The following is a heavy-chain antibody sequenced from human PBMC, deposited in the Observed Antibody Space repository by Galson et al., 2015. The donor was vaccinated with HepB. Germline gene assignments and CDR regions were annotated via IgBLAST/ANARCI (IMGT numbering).Heavy chain of an antibody. CDR1: GGSISSSSYY. Sequence: ATLSLTCTVSGGSISSSSYYWGWIRQPPGKGLEWIGSIYYSGSTYYNPSLKSRVTISVDTSKNQFSLKLSSVTAADTAVYYCARHGSGYSYGRGAFDIWGQGTMVTVSS. CDR2: IYYSGST. CDR3: ARHGSGYSYGRGAFDI. J-gene: IGHJ3*02. D-gene: IGHD5-18*01. V-gene: IGHV4-39*01.